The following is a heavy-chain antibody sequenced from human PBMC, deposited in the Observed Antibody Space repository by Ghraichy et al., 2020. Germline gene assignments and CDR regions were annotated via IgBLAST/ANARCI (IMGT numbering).Heavy chain of an antibody. Sequence: ASVKVSFKASGYTFTSYGISWVRQAPGQGLEWMGWISAYNGNTNYAQKLQGRVTMTTDTSTSTAYMELRSLRSDDTAVYYCARRSSGWNNDAFDIWGQGTMVTVSS. D-gene: IGHD6-19*01. J-gene: IGHJ3*02. CDR1: GYTFTSYG. CDR3: ARRSSGWNNDAFDI. CDR2: ISAYNGNT. V-gene: IGHV1-18*01.